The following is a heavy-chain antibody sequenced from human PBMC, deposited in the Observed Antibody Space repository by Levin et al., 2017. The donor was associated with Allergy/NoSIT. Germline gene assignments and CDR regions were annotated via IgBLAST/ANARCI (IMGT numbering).Heavy chain of an antibody. Sequence: PGGSLRLSCAVSGFTFSNAWMTWVRQAPGKGLEWVGRIKSKTAGGTSDYAASVKGRFTIPTDDSKDMLFLHLDSLKTEDTALYYCATYYFGITWIGNFQHWGQGTLVAGS. J-gene: IGHJ1*01. D-gene: IGHD3-10*01. CDR1: GFTFSNAW. V-gene: IGHV3-15*01. CDR3: ATYYFGITWIGNFQH. CDR2: IKSKTAGGTS.